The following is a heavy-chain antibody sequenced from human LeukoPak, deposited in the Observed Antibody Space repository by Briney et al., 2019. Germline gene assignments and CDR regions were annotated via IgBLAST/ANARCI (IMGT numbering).Heavy chain of an antibody. CDR2: IYSGGST. V-gene: IGHV3-53*01. D-gene: IGHD6-13*01. J-gene: IGHJ4*02. Sequence: GGSLRLSCAASGFTVSSNYMSWVRQAPGKGLEWVSVIYSGGSTYYADSVKGRFTISRDNAKNSLYLQMNSLRAEDTAVYYCAKEVAAAGFDYWGQGTLVTVSS. CDR3: AKEVAAAGFDY. CDR1: GFTVSSNY.